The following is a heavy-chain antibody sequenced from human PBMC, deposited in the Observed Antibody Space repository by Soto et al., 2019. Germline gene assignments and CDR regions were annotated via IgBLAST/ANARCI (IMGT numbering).Heavy chain of an antibody. CDR2: MNPNSGNT. CDR3: ARRDCISTSCYYYYGMDV. Sequence: QVQLVQSGAEVKKPGASVKVSCKASGYTFTSYDINWVRQATGQGLEWMGWMNPNSGNTGYAQKXQGRVTMTRNXXIXTXXMELSSLRSEDTAVYYCARRDCISTSCYYYYGMDVWGQGTTVTVSS. CDR1: GYTFTSYD. J-gene: IGHJ6*02. D-gene: IGHD2-2*01. V-gene: IGHV1-8*01.